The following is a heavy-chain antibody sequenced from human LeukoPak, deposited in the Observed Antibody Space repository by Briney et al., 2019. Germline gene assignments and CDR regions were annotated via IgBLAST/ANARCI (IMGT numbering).Heavy chain of an antibody. CDR2: ISAYNGNT. D-gene: IGHD3-22*01. CDR3: ARDIAYYDSSGYYAPGLFDY. V-gene: IGHV1-18*01. Sequence: ASVKVSCKASGYTFTSYGISWVRQAPGQGLEWMGWISAYNGNTTYAQKLQGRVTITTDTSTSTAYMELRSLRSDDTAVYYCARDIAYYDSSGYYAPGLFDYWGQGTLVTVSS. J-gene: IGHJ4*02. CDR1: GYTFTSYG.